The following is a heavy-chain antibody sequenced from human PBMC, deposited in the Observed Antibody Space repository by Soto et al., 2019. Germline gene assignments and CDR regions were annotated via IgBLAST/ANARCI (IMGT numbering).Heavy chain of an antibody. CDR1: GFAFSNSW. CDR2: INADGSTT. CDR3: ARDRGYAFDM. J-gene: IGHJ3*02. V-gene: IGHV3-74*01. Sequence: EMQLVESGGGLVQPGGSLRLSCAASGFAFSNSWMHWVRQVPGKGLVWVSHINADGSTTSNADYVKGRFTIFRDNAQSTLYVQMNSLRAEDTGVYYCARDRGYAFDMWGQGTMVTVSS.